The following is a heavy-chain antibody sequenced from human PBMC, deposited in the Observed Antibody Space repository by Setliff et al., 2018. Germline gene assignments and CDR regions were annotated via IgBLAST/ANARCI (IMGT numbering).Heavy chain of an antibody. CDR1: GDSISSTYH. J-gene: IGHJ4*02. CDR3: ARGPPEYYYDSSGYTTFDY. V-gene: IGHV4-38-2*02. CDR2: IYHSGNT. Sequence: ASETLSLTCNVSGDSISSTYHWGWIRQSPGKGLEWIGTIYHSGNTYYNPSLNSRLTISVDTSKNQFSLRLTSVTAADTAIYYCARGPPEYYYDSSGYTTFDYWGQGTLVTVSS. D-gene: IGHD3-22*01.